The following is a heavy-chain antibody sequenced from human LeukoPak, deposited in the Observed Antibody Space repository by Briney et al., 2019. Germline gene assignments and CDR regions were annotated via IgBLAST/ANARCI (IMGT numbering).Heavy chain of an antibody. CDR1: GFTFSSYD. V-gene: IGHV3-48*03. CDR3: ARGLGPHY. J-gene: IGHJ4*02. Sequence: RGSLRLSCGASGFTFSSYDMNWVRQAPGKGLEWVSYISSSGSTIYHADSVKGRFTISRDNAKNSLYLQMNSLRAGDTALYYCARGLGPHYWGQGTLVTVSS. CDR2: ISSSGSTI. D-gene: IGHD3-16*01.